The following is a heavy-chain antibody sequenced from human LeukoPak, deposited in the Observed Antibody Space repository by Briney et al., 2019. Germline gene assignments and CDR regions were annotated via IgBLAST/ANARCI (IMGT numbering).Heavy chain of an antibody. CDR3: ARDEDYYDSSGYYNWFDP. J-gene: IGHJ5*02. CDR2: INPNSGGT. Sequence: ASVKVSCKASGYTFTGYYMHWVRQAPGQGLEWMGWINPNSGGTNYAQKFQGRVTMTRDTSIGTAYMELSRLRSDDTAVYYCARDEDYYDSSGYYNWFDPWGQGTLVTVSS. V-gene: IGHV1-2*02. CDR1: GYTFTGYY. D-gene: IGHD3-22*01.